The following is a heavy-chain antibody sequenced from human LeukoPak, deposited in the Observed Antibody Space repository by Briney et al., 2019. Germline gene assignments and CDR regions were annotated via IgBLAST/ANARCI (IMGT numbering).Heavy chain of an antibody. CDR1: GGTFSSYT. J-gene: IGHJ4*02. Sequence: ASVKVSCKASGGTFSSYTISWVRQAPGQGLEWMGRIIPILGIANYAQKFQGRVTITADKSTSTAYVELSSLRSEDTAVYYCARELRWSPFDYWGQGTLVTVSS. CDR2: IIPILGIA. CDR3: ARELRWSPFDY. V-gene: IGHV1-69*04. D-gene: IGHD4-23*01.